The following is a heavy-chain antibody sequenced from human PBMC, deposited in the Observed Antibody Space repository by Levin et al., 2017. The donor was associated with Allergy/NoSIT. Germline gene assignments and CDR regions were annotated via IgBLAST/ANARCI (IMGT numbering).Heavy chain of an antibody. CDR2: ISSSSSTI. CDR3: ARDFGGYPVPYFDY. CDR1: GFTFSSYS. V-gene: IGHV3-48*02. Sequence: GESLKISCAASGFTFSSYSMNWVRQAPGKGLEWVSYISSSSSTIYYADSVKGRFTISRDNAKNSLYLQMNSLRDEDTAVYYCARDFGGYPVPYFDYWGQGTLVTVSS. J-gene: IGHJ4*02. D-gene: IGHD3-10*01.